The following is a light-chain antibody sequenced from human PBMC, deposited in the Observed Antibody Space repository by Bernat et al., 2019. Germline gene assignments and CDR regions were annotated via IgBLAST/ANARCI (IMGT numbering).Light chain of an antibody. CDR1: QDISNY. Sequence: DIQMTQSPSSLSASVGDRVTITCRASQDISNYLAWYQQKPGEVPKLLIYDATTLQSGVPSRFSGSGSGTVFTLTISSLTPEDVATYYWQKYNFASRSLGQGRELDI. CDR2: DAT. J-gene: IGKJ2*01. V-gene: IGKV1-27*01. CDR3: QKYNFASRS.